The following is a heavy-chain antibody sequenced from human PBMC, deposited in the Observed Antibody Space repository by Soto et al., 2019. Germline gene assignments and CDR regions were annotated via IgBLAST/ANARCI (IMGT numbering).Heavy chain of an antibody. CDR1: GFTFISYA. D-gene: IGHD5-12*01. CDR2: ISGIGANT. J-gene: IGHJ4*02. CDR3: AKSANSGWYFDF. V-gene: IGHV3-23*01. Sequence: GGSLRLSCAASGFTFISYAMSWVRQAPGRGLEWVSAISGIGANTYYADSVKGRFTISRDNSKNTLYLQMNSLRAEDTAVYYCAKSANSGWYFDFWGQGTLVTVSS.